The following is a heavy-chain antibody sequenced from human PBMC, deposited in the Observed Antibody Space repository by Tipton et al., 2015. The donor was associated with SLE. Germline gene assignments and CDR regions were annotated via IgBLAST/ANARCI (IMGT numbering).Heavy chain of an antibody. D-gene: IGHD7-27*01. CDR1: GFTFRSYA. J-gene: IGHJ4*02. CDR3: ARQGSGDY. Sequence: SLRLSCAASGFTFRSYAMSWVRQAPGKGLEWVSAISGSGGSTYYADSVKGRFTISRDNSKNTLYLQMSSLRAEDTAVYYCARQGSGDYWGQGTLVTVSS. CDR2: ISGSGGST. V-gene: IGHV3-23*01.